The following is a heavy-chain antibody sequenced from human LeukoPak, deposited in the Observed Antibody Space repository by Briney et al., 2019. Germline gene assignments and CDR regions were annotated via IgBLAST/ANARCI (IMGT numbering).Heavy chain of an antibody. CDR3: STEDEYCSNHNCCVY. V-gene: IGHV1-2*06. Sequence: ASLKVSCKASVYTLTHYYMHWVRQAPGHELEWMGLMILNRGGTTYHKKCQGRVTKSSDKYINTFYMKLRSLKSDEMAVYYCSTEDEYCSNHNCCVYWGQGTQVTVSS. CDR2: MILNRGGT. J-gene: IGHJ4*02. D-gene: IGHD2-2*01. CDR1: VYTLTHYY.